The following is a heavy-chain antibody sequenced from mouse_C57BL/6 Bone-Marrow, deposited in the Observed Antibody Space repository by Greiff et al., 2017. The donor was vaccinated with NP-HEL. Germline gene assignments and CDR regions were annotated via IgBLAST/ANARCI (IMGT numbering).Heavy chain of an antibody. CDR2: IDPSDSYT. CDR3: ARRGFYYSNAYFDD. CDR1: GYTFTSYW. J-gene: IGHJ1*03. D-gene: IGHD2-5*01. Sequence: VQLQQPGAELVMPGASVKLSCKASGYTFTSYWMHWVKQRPGQGLEWIGEIDPSDSYTNYNQKFTGKSTLTVDTSSSTAYMQLSSLTSEDSAVYYCARRGFYYSNAYFDDWGTGTTVTVSS. V-gene: IGHV1-69*01.